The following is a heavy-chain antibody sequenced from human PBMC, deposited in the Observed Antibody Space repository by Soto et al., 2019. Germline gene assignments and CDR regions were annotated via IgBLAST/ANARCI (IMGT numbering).Heavy chain of an antibody. CDR1: GDSVTSHY. Sequence: SETLSLTCSFSGDSVTSHYLTWIRQPPEKGLEWIGSIYNSGSTYYNPSLKSRVTISVDTSKNQFSLKLSSVTAADTAVYYCARHIPIDGSGTYYNILWFDPWGQGTLVTVSS. CDR3: ARHIPIDGSGTYYNILWFDP. V-gene: IGHV4-59*05. D-gene: IGHD3-10*01. J-gene: IGHJ5*02. CDR2: IYNSGST.